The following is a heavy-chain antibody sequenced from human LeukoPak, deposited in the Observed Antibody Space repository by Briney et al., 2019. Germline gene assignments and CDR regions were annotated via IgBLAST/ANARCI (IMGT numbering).Heavy chain of an antibody. Sequence: SETLSLTCSVSGDSITNTNYYWGWVRQSPEKNLEWIVSMSFNGNIFYNPSLQSRVTISPDTSKNHFSLNLRSVTAADTAIYYCMRLNTYGLYLDYWGQGRLVTVSS. CDR3: MRLNTYGLYLDY. CDR1: GDSITNTNYY. J-gene: IGHJ4*02. D-gene: IGHD3-10*01. V-gene: IGHV4-39*07. CDR2: MSFNGNI.